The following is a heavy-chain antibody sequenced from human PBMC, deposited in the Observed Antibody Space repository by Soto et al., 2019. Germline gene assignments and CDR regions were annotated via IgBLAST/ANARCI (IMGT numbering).Heavy chain of an antibody. J-gene: IGHJ4*02. V-gene: IGHV1-3*01. Sequence: ASVKVSCKASGYTFTSYAMHWVRQAPGQRLEWMGWINAGNGNTKYSQKFQGRVTITRDTSTSTAYMELRSLRSDDTAVYYCARDPIAVAAEIFDDPGQGTRVTVSS. CDR3: ARDPIAVAAEIFDD. CDR2: INAGNGNT. D-gene: IGHD6-19*01. CDR1: GYTFTSYA.